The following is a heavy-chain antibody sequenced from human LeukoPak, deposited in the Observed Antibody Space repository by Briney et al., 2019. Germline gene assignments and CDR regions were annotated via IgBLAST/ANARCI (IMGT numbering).Heavy chain of an antibody. D-gene: IGHD3-22*01. CDR2: IHTSGST. V-gene: IGHV4-4*07. J-gene: IGHJ4*02. CDR1: GGSISSYY. Sequence: SETLSLTCTVSGGSISSYYWSWIRQPAGKGLEWIGRIHTSGSTNYNPSLKRRVTMSADTSKNQFYLKLSSVTAADTAVYYCARDGYYYDSSGLYYFDYWGQGTLVTVSS. CDR3: ARDGYYYDSSGLYYFDY.